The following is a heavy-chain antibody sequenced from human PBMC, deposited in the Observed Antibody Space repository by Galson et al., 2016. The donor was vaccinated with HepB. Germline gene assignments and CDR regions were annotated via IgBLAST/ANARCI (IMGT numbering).Heavy chain of an antibody. J-gene: IGHJ4*02. CDR1: GFNFEDYA. Sequence: SLRLSCAATGFNFEDYAMHWVRQAPGKGLEWVSGISWNSGRTGHADSVKGRFSISRDNAKNSLYLQMNSLRAEDTALYYCVKDIYASEQSLSPLLDYWGQGTQVTVSS. V-gene: IGHV3-9*01. CDR2: ISWNSGRT. D-gene: IGHD3-10*01. CDR3: VKDIYASEQSLSPLLDY.